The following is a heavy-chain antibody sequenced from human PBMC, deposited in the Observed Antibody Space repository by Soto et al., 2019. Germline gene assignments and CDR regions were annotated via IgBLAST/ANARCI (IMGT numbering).Heavy chain of an antibody. Sequence: PSETLSLTCTVSGGSISSGGYYWSWIRQHPGKGLERIGYIYYSGSTYYNTSLKSRVTISVDTSKNQFSLKLSFVTAADTAVYYCARGGYCSSTSCPPPKYWGQGTLVTVSS. D-gene: IGHD2-2*01. J-gene: IGHJ4*02. CDR2: IYYSGST. CDR1: GGSISSGGYY. V-gene: IGHV4-31*03. CDR3: ARGGYCSSTSCPPPKY.